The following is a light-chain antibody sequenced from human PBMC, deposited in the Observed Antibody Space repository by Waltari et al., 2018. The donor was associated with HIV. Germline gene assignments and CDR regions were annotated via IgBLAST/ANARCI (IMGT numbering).Light chain of an antibody. Sequence: SYELTQTPSVSVSPGQTARISCSRGALQQKYSSWYGQKPGQAPVLIIYKDIERPSGIPERISGSRSGTGVTLTISDVQAEDEGDYYCQSTDHDGTWVFGGGTKLTVL. CDR3: QSTDHDGTWV. V-gene: IGLV3-25*03. J-gene: IGLJ3*02. CDR1: ALQQKY. CDR2: KDI.